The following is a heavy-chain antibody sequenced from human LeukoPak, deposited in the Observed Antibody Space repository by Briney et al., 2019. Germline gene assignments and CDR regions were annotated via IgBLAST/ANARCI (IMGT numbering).Heavy chain of an antibody. CDR2: IYHSGST. CDR1: GYSISSGYY. V-gene: IGHV4-38-2*01. D-gene: IGHD2-2*01. CDR3: ARIRIVPEQSLLDY. Sequence: SETLSLTCAVSGYSISSGYYWGWIQQPPGKGLEWIGSIYHSGSTYYNPSLKSRVTISVDTSKNQFSLKLSSVTAADTAVYYCARIRIVPEQSLLDYWGQGTLVTVSS. J-gene: IGHJ4*02.